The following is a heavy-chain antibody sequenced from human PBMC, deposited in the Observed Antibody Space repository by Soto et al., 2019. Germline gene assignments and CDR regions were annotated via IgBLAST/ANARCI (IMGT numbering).Heavy chain of an antibody. CDR2: IIPIFGTA. J-gene: IGHJ5*02. V-gene: IGHV1-69*13. CDR1: GGTFSSYA. CDR3: ASSLKLERRAWFDP. Sequence: SVKVSCKASGGTFSSYAISWVRQAPGQGLEWMGGIIPIFGTANYAQKFQGRVTITADESTSTAYMELSSLRSEDTAVYYCASSLKLERRAWFDPWGQGALVTVSS. D-gene: IGHD1-1*01.